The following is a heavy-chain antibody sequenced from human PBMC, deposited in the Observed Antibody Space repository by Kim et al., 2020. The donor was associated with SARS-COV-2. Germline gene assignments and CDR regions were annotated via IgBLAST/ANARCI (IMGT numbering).Heavy chain of an antibody. CDR3: LTVGVTDENPTHY. V-gene: IGHV3-15*01. J-gene: IGHJ4*02. D-gene: IGHD1-1*01. CDR2: IKSRYDRGTT. Sequence: GGSLRLSCVASGLSFDRIWMSWVRQAPGKRLEWVGRIKSRYDRGTTDYGVPVRGRFTISRDDSIDTLFLEMNNLKAEDTATYYCLTVGVTDENPTHYWGQGTLVAVSS. CDR1: GLSFDRIW.